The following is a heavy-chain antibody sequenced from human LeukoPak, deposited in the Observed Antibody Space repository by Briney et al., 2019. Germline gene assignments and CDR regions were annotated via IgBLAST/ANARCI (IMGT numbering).Heavy chain of an antibody. CDR2: IYPGDSDT. CDR1: GYSFTSYW. J-gene: IGHJ4*02. V-gene: IGHV5-51*01. CDR3: ARGTWPPGYSSGWFPY. Sequence: GESLKISCKGSGYSFTSYWIGWVRQMPGKGLEWMGIIYPGDSDTRYSPSFQGQVTISADKSISTAYLQWSSLKASDTAMYYCARGTWPPGYSSGWFPYWGQGTLVTVSS. D-gene: IGHD6-19*01.